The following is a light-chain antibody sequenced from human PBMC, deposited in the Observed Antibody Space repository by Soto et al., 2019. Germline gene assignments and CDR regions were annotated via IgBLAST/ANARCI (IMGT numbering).Light chain of an antibody. CDR3: CSYAGSSPWV. Sequence: QSALTQPASVSGSPGQSITISCTGTSSDVGSYNLVSWYQQHPGKAPKLMIYEVSKRPSGVSNRFSSSKSGNTASLTISGLQAEDEADYYCCSYAGSSPWVFGTGTKLTVL. V-gene: IGLV2-23*02. CDR1: SSDVGSYNL. J-gene: IGLJ1*01. CDR2: EVS.